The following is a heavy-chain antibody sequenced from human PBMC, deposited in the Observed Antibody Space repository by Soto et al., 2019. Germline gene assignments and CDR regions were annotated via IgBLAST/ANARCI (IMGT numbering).Heavy chain of an antibody. CDR3: AHIDPEIVTVGGHGGCDS. D-gene: IGHD5-12*01. J-gene: IGHJ4*02. CDR1: GFSLTSGVG. Sequence: QITLKESGPTLVRPPQTLTLTCTFSGFSLTSGVGVGWIRQPPGKALEWLALIYWDDDKRYSPSLKNRLTITKDTSKNQVVLTMTNVGPADTATYFCAHIDPEIVTVGGHGGCDSWGQGTLVTVSS. CDR2: IYWDDDK. V-gene: IGHV2-5*02.